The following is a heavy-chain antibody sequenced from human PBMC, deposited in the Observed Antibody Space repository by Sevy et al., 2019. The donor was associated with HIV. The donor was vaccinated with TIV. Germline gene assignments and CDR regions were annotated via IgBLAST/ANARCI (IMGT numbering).Heavy chain of an antibody. V-gene: IGHV1-24*01. J-gene: IGHJ4*02. CDR3: ATTKDYYENSGDPFDY. D-gene: IGHD3-22*01. Sequence: ASVKVSCKVSGYTLTKLSMHWVRQAPGKGLEWMGTFDPEDGETIYAQKFQGRVTMTEDTSTDTAYMELSSLRSEDTVVYYCATTKDYYENSGDPFDYWGQGTLVTVSS. CDR2: FDPEDGET. CDR1: GYTLTKLS.